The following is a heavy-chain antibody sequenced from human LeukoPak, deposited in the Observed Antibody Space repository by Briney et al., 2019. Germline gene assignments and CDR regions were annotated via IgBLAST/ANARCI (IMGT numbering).Heavy chain of an antibody. Sequence: GGSLRLSCAASGFTFSDYYMSWIRQAPGKGLEWVSYISSSGSTIYYADSVKGRFTISRDNSKNTLYLQMNSLRAEDTAVYYCARGVRPMATIRPYFDYWGQGTLVTVSS. J-gene: IGHJ4*02. CDR1: GFTFSDYY. V-gene: IGHV3-11*04. D-gene: IGHD5-24*01. CDR3: ARGVRPMATIRPYFDY. CDR2: ISSSGSTI.